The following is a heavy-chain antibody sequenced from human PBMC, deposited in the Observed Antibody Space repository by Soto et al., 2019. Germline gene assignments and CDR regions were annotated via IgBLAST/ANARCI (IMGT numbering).Heavy chain of an antibody. V-gene: IGHV4-59*11. CDR2: IHYTGSI. CDR1: GGSIYNHY. CDR3: AREDDGGDRDYYGLDV. J-gene: IGHJ6*02. Sequence: SETLSLTCTVSGGSIYNHYWSWVRQPPGKGLEWIGYIHYTGSISYNPSLQSRLTISVDTSKNQFSLKLTSVTAADTAVYFCAREDDGGDRDYYGLDVWGQGTTVTV. D-gene: IGHD2-21*02.